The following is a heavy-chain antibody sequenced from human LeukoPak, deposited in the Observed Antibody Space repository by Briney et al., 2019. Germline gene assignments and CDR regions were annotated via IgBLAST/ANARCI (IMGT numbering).Heavy chain of an antibody. D-gene: IGHD2-2*01. Sequence: PSETLSLTCTVSGSSISSYYWSWIRQPPGKGLEWIGYIYYSGSTNYNPSLKSRVTISVDTSKNQFSLKLSSVTAADTAVYYCARHPSAMTRFDPWGQGTLVTVSS. J-gene: IGHJ5*02. CDR2: IYYSGST. V-gene: IGHV4-59*08. CDR3: ARHPSAMTRFDP. CDR1: GSSISSYY.